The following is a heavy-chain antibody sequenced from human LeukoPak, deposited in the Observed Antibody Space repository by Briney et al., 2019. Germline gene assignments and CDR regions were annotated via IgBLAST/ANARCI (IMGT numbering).Heavy chain of an antibody. CDR3: ARAYYDFWSGSESSDAFDI. CDR1: GGSFSGNY. D-gene: IGHD3-3*01. V-gene: IGHV4-34*12. Sequence: SETLSLTCAVYGGSFSGNYWSWIRQPPGKGLEWIGEIIHDRGTGRGTPTYNPSLKSRVTISVDTSKNQFSLNLNAVTAADTAVYYCARAYYDFWSGSESSDAFDIWGQGTMVTVSS. CDR2: IIHDRGTGRGTP. J-gene: IGHJ3*02.